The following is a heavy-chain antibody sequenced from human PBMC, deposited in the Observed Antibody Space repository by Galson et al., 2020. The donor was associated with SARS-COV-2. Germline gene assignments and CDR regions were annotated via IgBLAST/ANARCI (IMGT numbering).Heavy chain of an antibody. Sequence: ASVKVSCKASGYTFTSYYMHWVRQAPGQGLEWMGIINPSGGRSTYAQKFQGRVTMTRDTSTSTVYMELSSLRSDDTAVYYCARSTAAGSYFFDYWGQGTLVTVSS. D-gene: IGHD6-13*01. CDR1: GYTFTSYY. V-gene: IGHV1-46*01. CDR3: ARSTAAGSYFFDY. J-gene: IGHJ4*02. CDR2: INPSGGRS.